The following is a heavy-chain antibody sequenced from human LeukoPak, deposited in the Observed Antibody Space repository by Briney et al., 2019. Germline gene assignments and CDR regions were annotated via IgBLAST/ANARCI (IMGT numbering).Heavy chain of an antibody. CDR3: ARVSKDIFLGIYYCYGMDV. CDR2: MNPNSGNT. J-gene: IGHJ6*02. D-gene: IGHD2-15*01. CDR1: GYTFTSYD. V-gene: IGHV1-8*01. Sequence: ASVKVSCKASGYTFTSYDINWVRQATGQGLEWMGWMNPNSGNTGYAQKFQGRVTMTRNTSISTAYMELSSLRSEDTAVYYCARVSKDIFLGIYYCYGMDVWGQGTTVTVSS.